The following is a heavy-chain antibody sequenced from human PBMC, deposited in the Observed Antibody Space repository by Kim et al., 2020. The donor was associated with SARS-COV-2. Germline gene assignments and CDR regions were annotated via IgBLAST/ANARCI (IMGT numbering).Heavy chain of an antibody. CDR3: VKGSPLRDY. V-gene: IGHV3-23*01. J-gene: IGHJ4*02. Sequence: GGSLRRSCAASGFTFAMYAMTWVRQPPGKGLEWVSFISGDGTETSYADSVKGRFTISRDSSKNTLYLQMNSLRADDTAVYYCVKGSPLRDYWVQGTL. CDR1: GFTFAMYA. CDR2: ISGDGTET.